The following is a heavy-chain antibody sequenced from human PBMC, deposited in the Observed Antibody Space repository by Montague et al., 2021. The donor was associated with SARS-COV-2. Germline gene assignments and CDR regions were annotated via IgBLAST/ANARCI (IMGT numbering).Heavy chain of an antibody. CDR2: IDWDDDK. CDR3: ARTYGSGRGFDL. D-gene: IGHD3-10*01. Sequence: PALVKPTQTLTLTCTFSGFSLSTSGVGVGWIRQPPGKALEWLARIDWDDDKYYSTSLKTRLTISKDTSKNQVVLTKTNMDPVDTATYYCARTYGSGRGFDLWGRGTLVTVSS. V-gene: IGHV2-70*11. J-gene: IGHJ2*01. CDR1: GFSLSTSGVG.